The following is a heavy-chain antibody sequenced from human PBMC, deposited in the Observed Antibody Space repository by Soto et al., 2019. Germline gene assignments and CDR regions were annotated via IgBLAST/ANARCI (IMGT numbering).Heavy chain of an antibody. CDR3: ARDTSGWYKGEFDY. D-gene: IGHD6-19*01. CDR2: ISSSTRYI. V-gene: IGHV3-21*01. J-gene: IGHJ4*02. CDR1: GFTFRHYS. Sequence: EVQLVESGGGLVKPGGSLRLSCAASGFTFRHYSMNWVRQAPGKGLDWVSSISSSTRYIYYADSVKGRFTISRDNAKNSLYLQMNSLRAEDTAVYYCARDTSGWYKGEFDYWGQGTLVTVSS.